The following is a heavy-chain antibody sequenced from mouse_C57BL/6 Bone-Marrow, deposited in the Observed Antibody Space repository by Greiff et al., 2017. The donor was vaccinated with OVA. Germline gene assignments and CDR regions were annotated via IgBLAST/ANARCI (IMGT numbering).Heavy chain of an antibody. CDR2: IYPGGGYT. J-gene: IGHJ2*01. D-gene: IGHD1-1*01. Sequence: VKLMESGAELVRPGTSVKMSCKASGYTFTNYWIGWAKQRPGHGLEWIGDIYPGGGYTNYNEKFKGKATLTADKSSSTAYMQFSSLTSEDSAIYYCARGYYGLFDYWGQGTTLTVSS. CDR3: ARGYYGLFDY. CDR1: GYTFTNYW. V-gene: IGHV1-63*01.